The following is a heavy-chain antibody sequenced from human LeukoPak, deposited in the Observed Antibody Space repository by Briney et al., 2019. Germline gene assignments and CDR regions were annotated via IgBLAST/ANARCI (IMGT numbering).Heavy chain of an antibody. CDR3: VRDLQRHYLGVAVAGRRRWFDP. V-gene: IGHV3-20*04. CDR1: GFTFDDYG. Sequence: GGSLRLSCAASGFTFDDYGMSWVRQAPGKGLEWVSGINWNGGSTGYADSVKGRFTISRDNAKNTLYLQMNSLRAEDTAIYYCVRDLQRHYLGVAVAGRRRWFDPWGQGTLVTVSS. CDR2: INWNGGST. D-gene: IGHD6-13*01. J-gene: IGHJ5*02.